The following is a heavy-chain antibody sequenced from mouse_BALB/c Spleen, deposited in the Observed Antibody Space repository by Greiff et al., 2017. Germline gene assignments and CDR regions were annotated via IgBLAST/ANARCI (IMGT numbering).Heavy chain of an antibody. CDR2: IDPANGNT. Sequence: EVQLQQSGAELVKPGASVKLSCTASGFNIKDTYMHWVKQRPEQGLEWIGRIDPANGNTKYDTKFQGKATITSDTSSNTAYLQLSSLTSEDTAVYYCARIYYGNYDWYFDVWGAGTTVTVAS. V-gene: IGHV14-3*02. D-gene: IGHD2-1*01. J-gene: IGHJ1*01. CDR1: GFNIKDTY. CDR3: ARIYYGNYDWYFDV.